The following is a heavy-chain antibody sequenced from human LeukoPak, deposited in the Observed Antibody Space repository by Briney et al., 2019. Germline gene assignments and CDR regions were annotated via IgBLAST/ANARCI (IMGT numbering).Heavy chain of an antibody. CDR2: INSDGSST. CDR1: GFTCSSYW. D-gene: IGHD3-16*01. J-gene: IGHJ4*02. Sequence: PGGSLRLSFAASGFTCSSYWMHWVRQAPGKGLVWVSRINSDGSSTSYADSVKGRFTISRDNAKNTLYLQMNSLRAEDTAVYYCARVILVGGSFDYWGQGTLVTVSS. V-gene: IGHV3-74*01. CDR3: ARVILVGGSFDY.